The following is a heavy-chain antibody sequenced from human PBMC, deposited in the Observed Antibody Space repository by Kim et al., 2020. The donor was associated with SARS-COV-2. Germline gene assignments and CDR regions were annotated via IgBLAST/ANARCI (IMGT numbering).Heavy chain of an antibody. CDR2: ISYDGSNK. CDR1: GFTFSSYG. D-gene: IGHD2-21*02. J-gene: IGHJ6*02. Sequence: GGSLRLSCAASGFTFSSYGMHWVRQAPGKGLEWVAVISYDGSNKYYADSVKGRLTISRDNSKNTLYLQMNSLRAEDTAVYYCAKDRGPYGGNSNYYYGMDVWGQGTTVTVSS. V-gene: IGHV3-30*18. CDR3: AKDRGPYGGNSNYYYGMDV.